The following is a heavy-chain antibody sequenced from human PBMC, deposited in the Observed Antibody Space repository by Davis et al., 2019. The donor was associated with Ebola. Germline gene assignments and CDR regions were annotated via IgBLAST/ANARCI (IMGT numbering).Heavy chain of an antibody. CDR2: IYNSRTT. CDR1: GESVSSFY. D-gene: IGHD1-26*01. Sequence: MPSETLSLTCTVSGESVSSFYWSWIRQPPGKGLEWTGYIYNSRTTNYNPSLRSRVTISVDVSKNQFSLKLSSVTAADTAVYYCARGKVGATTGWGRGSLVTVSS. V-gene: IGHV4-59*02. J-gene: IGHJ1*01. CDR3: ARGKVGATTG.